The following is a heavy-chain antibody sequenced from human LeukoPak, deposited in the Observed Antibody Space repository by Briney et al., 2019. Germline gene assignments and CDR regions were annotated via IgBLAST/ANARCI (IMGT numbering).Heavy chain of an antibody. CDR1: GGSFSGYY. Sequence: SETLSLTCAVYGGSFSGYYWSWIRQPPGKGLEWIGEINHSGSTNYNPSLKSRVTISVDPSKNQFSLKLSSVTAADTAVYYCARVLSRRWLVQRNWFDPWGQGTLVTVSS. J-gene: IGHJ5*02. D-gene: IGHD6-6*01. CDR3: ARVLSRRWLVQRNWFDP. CDR2: INHSGST. V-gene: IGHV4-34*01.